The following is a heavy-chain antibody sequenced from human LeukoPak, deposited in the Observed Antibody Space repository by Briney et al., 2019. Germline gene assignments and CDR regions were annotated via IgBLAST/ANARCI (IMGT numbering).Heavy chain of an antibody. CDR2: TSGNGEKT. J-gene: IGHJ4*02. D-gene: IGHD1-14*01. Sequence: GGSLRLSCAASGFTFSSYAMGWVRQAPGKGLEWVSSTSGNGEKTFYADSVKGRFTISRDNSKCTLDLQMNSLRVEDTAVYYCGRDRRYSFDSWGQGTLVTVSS. CDR1: GFTFSSYA. CDR3: GRDRRYSFDS. V-gene: IGHV3-23*01.